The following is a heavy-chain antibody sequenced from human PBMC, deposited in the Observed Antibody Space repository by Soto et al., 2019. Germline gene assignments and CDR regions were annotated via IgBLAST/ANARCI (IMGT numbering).Heavy chain of an antibody. J-gene: IGHJ1*01. CDR3: AREDNCSDGICYSEYFQR. D-gene: IGHD2-15*01. Sequence: QVQLVQSGAEVKKPGASVKVSCKASGYIFTAYSMHWVRQAPGQGLEWMGVVNPSGGSTNYSQKFQCRITMTRDTSTSTVYMALSSLKSEDTAVYYCAREDNCSDGICYSEYFQRWGQGTLVTVSS. CDR2: VNPSGGST. V-gene: IGHV1-46*01. CDR1: GYIFTAYS.